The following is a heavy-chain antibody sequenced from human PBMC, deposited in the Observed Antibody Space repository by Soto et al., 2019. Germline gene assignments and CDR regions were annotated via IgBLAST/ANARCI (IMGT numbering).Heavy chain of an antibody. CDR3: AREYCSGSRFDY. J-gene: IGHJ4*02. CDR1: GYTFTSYG. Sequence: QVQLVQSGAEVKKPGASVKVSCKASGYTFTSYGISWVRQAPGQGLEWMGWISAYNGNTNYAQKLQGRVTMTTAASTSVAYMELRSLRSDDTAVYYGAREYCSGSRFDYWGQGTLVTVSS. D-gene: IGHD3-10*01. CDR2: ISAYNGNT. V-gene: IGHV1-18*01.